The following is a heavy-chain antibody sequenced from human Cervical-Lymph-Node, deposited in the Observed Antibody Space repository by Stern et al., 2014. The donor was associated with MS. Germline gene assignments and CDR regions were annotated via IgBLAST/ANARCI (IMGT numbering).Heavy chain of an antibody. CDR2: FNPYNGDT. CDR1: GYTFIDYY. D-gene: IGHD6-13*01. J-gene: IGHJ4*02. Sequence: QVQLVQSGPEVRKPGASVKVSCKASGYTFIDYYMHWVRQAPGQRLEWMGRFNPYNGDTDYAHKFQGRVTMTRDTSISTAYMEVRSLTADDTAVYYCAREGGGTSSWGYWGQGTLVTVSS. CDR3: AREGGGTSSWGY. V-gene: IGHV1-2*06.